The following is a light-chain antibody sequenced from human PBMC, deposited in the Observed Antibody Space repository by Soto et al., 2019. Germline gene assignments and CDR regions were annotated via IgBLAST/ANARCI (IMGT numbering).Light chain of an antibody. J-gene: IGKJ5*01. CDR1: QTISND. V-gene: IGKV1-39*01. CDR2: AAS. CDR3: QQTHSTPVT. Sequence: IQMTQSPSSLSASVGDRVTITCRASQTISNDLNWYQQKPGKAPKLLIFAASSLQSGVPSRFSGSGSGTDFTLTISSLQPEGFATYYCQQTHSTPVTFGQGHDWR.